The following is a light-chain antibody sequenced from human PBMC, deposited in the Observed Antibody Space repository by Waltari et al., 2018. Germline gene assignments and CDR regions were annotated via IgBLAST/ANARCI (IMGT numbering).Light chain of an antibody. CDR3: ATWDNTLSGWV. CDR2: YDD. V-gene: IGLV1-36*01. J-gene: IGLJ3*02. Sequence: QSVLTQPPSVSEAPRQRVAISCSGSRSNIGNNAVNWYLQVPGKAPQLLIYYDDLLPSGVSDRFSGSRSGTSASLAISGLQSEDEGDYYCATWDNTLSGWVFGGGTRLTVL. CDR1: RSNIGNNA.